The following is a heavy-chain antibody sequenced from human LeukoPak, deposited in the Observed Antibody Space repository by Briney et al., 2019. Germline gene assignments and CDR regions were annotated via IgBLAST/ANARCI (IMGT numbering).Heavy chain of an antibody. J-gene: IGHJ4*02. D-gene: IGHD3-3*01. CDR3: ARRSDFWSPVSDYSFDY. CDR1: GGSITGYY. Sequence: SETLSLTCSVSGGSITGYYWSWIRQPPGKGLEWIGYLYYSGGTTYNPSLKSRVTISADTSQNQFSLKLNSETAADTAVYYCARRSDFWSPVSDYSFDYWGQGALVTVSS. V-gene: IGHV4-59*08. CDR2: LYYSGGT.